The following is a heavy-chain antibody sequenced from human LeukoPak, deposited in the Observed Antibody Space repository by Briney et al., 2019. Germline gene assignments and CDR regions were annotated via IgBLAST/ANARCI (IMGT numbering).Heavy chain of an antibody. CDR3: ARAPIFGVVHYFDY. V-gene: IGHV4-59*01. CDR1: GGSISSYY. CDR2: IYYSGST. J-gene: IGHJ4*02. D-gene: IGHD3-3*01. Sequence: SETLSLTCTVSGGSISSYYWSWIRQPPGKGLEWIGYIYYSGSTSYNPSLKSRVTISVDTSKNQFSLKLSSVTAADTAVYYCARAPIFGVVHYFDYWGQGTLVTVSS.